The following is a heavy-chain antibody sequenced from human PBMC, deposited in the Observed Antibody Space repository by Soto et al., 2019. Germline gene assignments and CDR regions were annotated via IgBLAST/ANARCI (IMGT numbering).Heavy chain of an antibody. CDR3: AKGAYSVVAASYFDD. V-gene: IGHV3-30*18. CDR1: GFTFSSYG. Sequence: QVQLVESGGGVVQPGRSLRLSCAASGFTFSSYGMHWVRQAPGKGLEWVAVISYDGSNKYYADSVKGRFTISRDNSKNTLYLQMNSLRAEDTAVYYCAKGAYSVVAASYFDDWGQGTLVTVSS. D-gene: IGHD2-15*01. J-gene: IGHJ4*02. CDR2: ISYDGSNK.